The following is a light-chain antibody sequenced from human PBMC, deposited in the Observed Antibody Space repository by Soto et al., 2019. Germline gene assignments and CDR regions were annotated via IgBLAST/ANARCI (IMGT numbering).Light chain of an antibody. V-gene: IGKV3-20*01. CDR2: AAS. CDR3: QQYGSSRLT. J-gene: IGKJ4*01. CDR1: QSVSSSY. Sequence: EIVLTQSPGTLSLSPGDRATLSCRASQSVSSSYLAWYQQKPGQAPRLLIYAASSRAAGTPDRFSGSGSGTDFTLTISSLEPEDFAVYYCQQYGSSRLTFGGGTKVEIK.